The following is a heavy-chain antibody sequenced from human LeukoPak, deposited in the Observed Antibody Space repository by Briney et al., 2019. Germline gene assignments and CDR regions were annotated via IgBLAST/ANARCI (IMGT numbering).Heavy chain of an antibody. CDR3: ARDPYRFAFDI. Sequence: PGGSLRLSCAASGFSFSTIYMSWVRQTPGQGLEWVANINVDGTAEYYVDSVKGRFTISRDNANNSLYLQMNSLRAEGTAVYYCARDPYRFAFDIWGQGTVVLVSS. J-gene: IGHJ3*02. CDR2: INVDGTAE. CDR1: GFSFSTIY. V-gene: IGHV3-7*03. D-gene: IGHD1-26*01.